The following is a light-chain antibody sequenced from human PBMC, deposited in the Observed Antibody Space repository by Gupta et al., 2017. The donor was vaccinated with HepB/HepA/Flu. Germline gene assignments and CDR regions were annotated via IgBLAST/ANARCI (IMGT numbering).Light chain of an antibody. CDR1: QGIRND. Sequence: AIQMTQSPPSLSASVGDRVTITCRASQGIRNDLGWYQQKPGKAPKLLIYAASSLQSGVPSRFSGSGSDTDFTLTISSLQPEDFATYYCLQDYNYPRTFGQGTKVEIK. CDR2: AAS. CDR3: LQDYNYPRT. J-gene: IGKJ1*01. V-gene: IGKV1-6*01.